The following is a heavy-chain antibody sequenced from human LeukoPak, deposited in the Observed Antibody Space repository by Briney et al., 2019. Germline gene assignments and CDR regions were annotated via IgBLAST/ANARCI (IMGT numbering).Heavy chain of an antibody. CDR3: AKHWSQYSGSSYFDY. CDR2: ISYDGSNK. V-gene: IGHV3-30-3*02. CDR1: GFTFSSYA. D-gene: IGHD1-26*01. J-gene: IGHJ4*02. Sequence: GGSLRLSCAASGFTFSSYAMHWVRQAPGKGLEWVAVISYDGSNKYYADSVKGRFTISRDNSKNTLYLQMNSLRAEDTAVYYCAKHWSQYSGSSYFDYWGQGTLVTVSS.